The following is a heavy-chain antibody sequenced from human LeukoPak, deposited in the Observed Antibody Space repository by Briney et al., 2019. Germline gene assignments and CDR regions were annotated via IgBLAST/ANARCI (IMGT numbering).Heavy chain of an antibody. Sequence: GGSLRLSCAASGFTFSSYWMSWVRQAPGKGLEWVANIKQDGSEKYYVDSVKGRFTISRDNTKNSLYLQMNSLRAEVTAVYYCARDRRWTATTVTYFDYWGQGTLVTVSS. D-gene: IGHD4-17*01. CDR2: IKQDGSEK. CDR3: ARDRRWTATTVTYFDY. V-gene: IGHV3-7*01. J-gene: IGHJ4*02. CDR1: GFTFSSYW.